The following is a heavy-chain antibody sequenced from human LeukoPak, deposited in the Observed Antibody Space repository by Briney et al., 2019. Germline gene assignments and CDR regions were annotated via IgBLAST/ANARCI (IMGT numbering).Heavy chain of an antibody. Sequence: GGSLRLSCAASGFIFSSYSMNWVRQAPGKGLEWVSSISSSSSYIYYADSVKGRFTISRDNAKNSLYLQMNSLRAEDTAVYYCARGIAAAGFDYWGQGTLVTVSS. CDR2: ISSSSSYI. CDR3: ARGIAAAGFDY. J-gene: IGHJ4*02. D-gene: IGHD6-13*01. V-gene: IGHV3-21*01. CDR1: GFIFSSYS.